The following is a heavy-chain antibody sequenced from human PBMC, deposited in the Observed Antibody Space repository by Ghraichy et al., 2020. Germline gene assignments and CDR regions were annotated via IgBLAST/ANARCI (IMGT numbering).Heavy chain of an antibody. CDR1: GYTFTSYD. V-gene: IGHV1-8*01. J-gene: IGHJ3*02. Sequence: ASVKVSCKASGYTFTSYDINWVRQATGQGLEWMGWMNPTSGNTGYAQRFQGRVTMTRNTSITTAYMELSSLRSEDTAVYYCVRPARSAFDIWGQGTMVTVSS. D-gene: IGHD6-6*01. CDR3: VRPARSAFDI. CDR2: MNPTSGNT.